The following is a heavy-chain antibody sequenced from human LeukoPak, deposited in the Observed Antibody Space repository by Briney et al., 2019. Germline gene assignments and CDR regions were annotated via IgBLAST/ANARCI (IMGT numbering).Heavy chain of an antibody. CDR2: IYYSGST. J-gene: IGHJ3*02. CDR3: ARSGSWSAFDI. Sequence: SETLSLTRTVSGDSISSYYWSWIRQSPGKGLEWIGYIYYSGSTNYNPSLKSRVTISVDTSKNQFSLKLSSVTAADTAVYYCARSGSWSAFDIWGQGTMVTVSS. CDR1: GDSISSYY. V-gene: IGHV4-59*01. D-gene: IGHD1-1*01.